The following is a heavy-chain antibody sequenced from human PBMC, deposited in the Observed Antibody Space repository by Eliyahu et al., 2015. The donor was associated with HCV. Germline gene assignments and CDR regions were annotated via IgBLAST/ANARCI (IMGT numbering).Heavy chain of an antibody. CDR3: ARGWSGPSREEEY. J-gene: IGHJ4*02. Sequence: QVQLQQWGAGLLKPAETLSLTCAVYGXSLSGYYXSXLRQPPGKGLEWIGEINYSGDTNYNPPFESRVIISVDASKKQFSLSLRSVTAADAAVYYCARGWSGPSREEEYWGQGIQVTVSS. D-gene: IGHD3-3*01. V-gene: IGHV4-34*01. CDR1: GXSLSGYY. CDR2: INYSGDT.